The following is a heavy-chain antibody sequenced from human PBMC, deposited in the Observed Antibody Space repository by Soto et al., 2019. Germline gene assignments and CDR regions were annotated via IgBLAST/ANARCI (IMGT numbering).Heavy chain of an antibody. CDR3: ARHEEVNHSKCGVSAYYHGMDV. J-gene: IGHJ6*02. CDR1: GDSISTGGYY. V-gene: IGHV4-31*02. Sequence: SETLSLTCSVSGDSISTGGYYWSWIRQHPGKGLEWIGYIYHSGSTYYNPSLKSRVTISVDTSKNQLSLNLRSVTAADTAVYYCARHEEVNHSKCGVSAYYHGMDVWGQGTPVTVS. CDR2: IYHSGST. D-gene: IGHD2-21*01.